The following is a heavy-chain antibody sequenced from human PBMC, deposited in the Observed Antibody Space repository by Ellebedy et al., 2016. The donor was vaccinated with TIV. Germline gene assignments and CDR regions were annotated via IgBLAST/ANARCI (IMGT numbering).Heavy chain of an antibody. V-gene: IGHV3-64D*06. CDR3: VKAWGD. CDR1: GFTISSYA. D-gene: IGHD3-16*01. CDR2: IVSNGDST. Sequence: GESLKISCSASGFTISSYAMHWVRQAPGKGLEYISAIVSNGDSTYYANSVKGRFTISRDNSKNTLYLQMSSLRPEDTAVYYCVKAWGDWGQGTLVTVSS. J-gene: IGHJ4*02.